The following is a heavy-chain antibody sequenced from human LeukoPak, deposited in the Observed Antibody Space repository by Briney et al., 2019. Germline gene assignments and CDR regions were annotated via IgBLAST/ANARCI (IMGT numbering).Heavy chain of an antibody. CDR3: ARGQASYCSSTSCDQDY. CDR2: MNPNSGNT. CDR1: GYTFTSYD. J-gene: IGHJ4*02. D-gene: IGHD2-2*01. Sequence: ASVTVSCKASGYTFTSYDINWVRQATGQGLEWMGWMNPNSGNTGYAQKFQGRVTMTRNTSISTAYMELSSLRSEDTAVYYCARGQASYCSSTSCDQDYWGQGTLVTVSS. V-gene: IGHV1-8*01.